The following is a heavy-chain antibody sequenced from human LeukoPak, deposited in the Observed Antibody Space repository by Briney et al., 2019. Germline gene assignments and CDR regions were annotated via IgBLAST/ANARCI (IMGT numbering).Heavy chain of an antibody. CDR1: GFTFSSYS. CDR3: HRSSYSSSWYRVDAFDI. D-gene: IGHD6-13*01. J-gene: IGHJ3*02. V-gene: IGHV3-48*01. CDR2: ISSSSSTI. Sequence: GGSLRLSCAASGFTFSSYSMNWVRQAPGKGLEWVSYISSSSSTIYYADSVKGRFTISRDNAKNSLYLQMNSLRAEDTAVYYCHRSSYSSSWYRVDAFDIWGQGTMVTVSS.